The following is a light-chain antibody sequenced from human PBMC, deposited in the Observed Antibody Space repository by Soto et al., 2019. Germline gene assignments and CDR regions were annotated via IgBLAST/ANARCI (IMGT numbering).Light chain of an antibody. CDR1: QSISFN. V-gene: IGKV3D-20*02. J-gene: IGKJ5*01. CDR3: QQRSNWPIT. Sequence: EIVMTQSPAALSVSPGERVTLSCRASQSISFNLAWYQQKPGQAPRLLIYIASTRATGTPDRFRGSGSGTDFTLTITRLEPEDFAVYYCQQRSNWPITFGQGTRLEIK. CDR2: IAS.